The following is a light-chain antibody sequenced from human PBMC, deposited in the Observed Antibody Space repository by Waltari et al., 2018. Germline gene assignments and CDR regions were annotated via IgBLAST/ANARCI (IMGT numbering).Light chain of an antibody. CDR3: QQHIDWPRT. CDR2: AAS. V-gene: IGKV3-15*01. Sequence: EVVMTQSPATLSLSPGERATPSCRASKSVSNNLAWYQQKPGQAPRLLIYAASTRATGIPARFSGSGSGTEFSLTISSLQSEDFAVYYCQQHIDWPRTFGQGTKVEV. J-gene: IGKJ1*01. CDR1: KSVSNN.